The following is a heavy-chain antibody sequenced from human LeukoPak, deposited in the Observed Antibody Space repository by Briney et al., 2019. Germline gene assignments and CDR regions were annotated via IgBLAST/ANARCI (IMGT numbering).Heavy chain of an antibody. CDR1: GGSISSGGYY. D-gene: IGHD3-16*01. V-gene: IGHV4-31*03. Sequence: SQTLSLTCTVSGGSISSGGYYWSWIRQHPGKGLEWIGHIYYSGSTYYNPSLKSRVTISVDTSKNQFSLKLSSVTAADTAVYYCARTYALNWFDPWGQGTLVTVSS. CDR3: ARTYALNWFDP. CDR2: IYYSGST. J-gene: IGHJ5*02.